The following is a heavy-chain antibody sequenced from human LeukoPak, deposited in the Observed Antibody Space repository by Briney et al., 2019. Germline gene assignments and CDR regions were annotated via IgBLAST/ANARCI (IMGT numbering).Heavy chain of an antibody. CDR1: GGSISSGGYS. J-gene: IGHJ4*02. CDR3: AREVAAAVYYFDF. V-gene: IGHV4-30-2*05. CDR2: IYHSGST. Sequence: PSETLSLTCAVSGGSISSGGYSWSWIRQPPGKGLEWIGYIYHSGSTYYNPSLKSRVTISIDTSKNQFSLRLSSATVADTAVYYCAREVAAAVYYFDFWGQGALVTVSS. D-gene: IGHD6-13*01.